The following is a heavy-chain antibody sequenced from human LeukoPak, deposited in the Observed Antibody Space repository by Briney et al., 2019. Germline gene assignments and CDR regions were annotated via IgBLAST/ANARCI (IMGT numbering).Heavy chain of an antibody. CDR2: ISAYNGNT. V-gene: IGHV1-18*01. CDR3: ARDRGVPYYYYYMDV. CDR1: GYTFTSYG. Sequence: APVKVSCKASGYTFTSYGISWVRQAPGQGLEWMGWISAYNGNTNYAQKLQGRVTMTTDTSTSTAYMELRSLRSDDTAVYYCARDRGVPYYYYYMDVWGKGTTVTVSS. J-gene: IGHJ6*03. D-gene: IGHD3-10*01.